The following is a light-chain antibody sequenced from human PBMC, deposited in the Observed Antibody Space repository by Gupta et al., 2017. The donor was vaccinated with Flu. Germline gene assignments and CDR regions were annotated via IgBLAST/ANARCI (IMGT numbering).Light chain of an antibody. CDR3: QQDNIWPLV. Sequence: SDPLSVSPGERAPLSCTASQSISSNLAWYQQKPGQTPRLLIYDASTRATGIPARFSGSGSGTEFTLTISSLQSEDFAVYYCQQDNIWPLVFGQGTKVEIK. CDR1: QSISSN. CDR2: DAS. V-gene: IGKV3-15*01. J-gene: IGKJ1*01.